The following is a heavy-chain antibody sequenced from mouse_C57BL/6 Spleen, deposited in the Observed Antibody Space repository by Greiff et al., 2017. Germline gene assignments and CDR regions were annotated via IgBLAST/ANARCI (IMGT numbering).Heavy chain of an antibody. CDR1: GYTFTSYW. J-gene: IGHJ2*01. Sequence: QVQLQQPGAELVRPGSSVKLSCKASGYTFTSYWMHWVTQRPIQGLEWIGNIDPSDSETHYNQKFKDKATLTVDKSSSPAYMQISRPASKDSAVYYGSRSTAQVTDFDYWGQGTTLTVSS. D-gene: IGHD3-2*02. V-gene: IGHV1-52*01. CDR2: IDPSDSET. CDR3: SRSTAQVTDFDY.